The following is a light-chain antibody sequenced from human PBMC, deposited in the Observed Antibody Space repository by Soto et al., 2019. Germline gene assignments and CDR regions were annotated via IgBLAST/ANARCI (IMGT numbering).Light chain of an antibody. CDR1: QSVGLF. CDR2: DAS. CDR3: QQRSTWFT. Sequence: EIILTQSPATLSLSPGERATLSCRASQSVGLFLAWYQQKPGQAPRVLIYDASKRATGIPARFSGSGSETDFTLTISSLEPEDFAVYFCQQRSTWFTFGPGTKVAVK. V-gene: IGKV3-11*01. J-gene: IGKJ3*01.